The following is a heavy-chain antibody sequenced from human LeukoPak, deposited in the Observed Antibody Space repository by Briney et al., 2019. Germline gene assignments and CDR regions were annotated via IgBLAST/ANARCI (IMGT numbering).Heavy chain of an antibody. D-gene: IGHD5-18*01. V-gene: IGHV3-33*01. CDR2: IWYDGSNK. J-gene: IGHJ3*02. CDR3: ARDPRAARGYSYGKEDAFDI. CDR1: GFTFSSYG. Sequence: GGSLRLSCAASGFTFSSYGMHWVRQAPGKGLEWVAVIWYDGSNKYYADSVKGRFTISRDNSENTLYLQMNSLRAEDTAVYYCARDPRAARGYSYGKEDAFDIWGQGTMVTVSS.